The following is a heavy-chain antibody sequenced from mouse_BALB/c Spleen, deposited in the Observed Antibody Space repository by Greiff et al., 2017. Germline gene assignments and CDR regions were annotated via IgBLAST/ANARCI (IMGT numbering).Heavy chain of an antibody. CDR2: IWSDGST. CDR3: ARDGYYVAMDY. V-gene: IGHV2-6-2*01. CDR1: GFSLTSYG. D-gene: IGHD2-3*01. J-gene: IGHJ4*01. Sequence: VKLMESGPDLVAPSQSLSITCTVSGFSLTSYGVHRVRQPPGKGLEWLVVIWSDGSTTYNSALKSRLSISKDNSKSQVFLKMNSLQTDDTAMYYCARDGYYVAMDYWGQGTSVTVSS.